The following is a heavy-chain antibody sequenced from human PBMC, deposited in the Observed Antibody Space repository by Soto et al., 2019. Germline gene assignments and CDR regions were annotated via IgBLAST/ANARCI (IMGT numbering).Heavy chain of an antibody. D-gene: IGHD6-13*01. V-gene: IGHV3-53*01. CDR2: IYSGGST. Sequence: GGSLRLSCAASGPTVSSNYMSWVRQAPGKGLEWVSVIYSGGSTYYADSVKGRFTISRDNSKNTLYLQMNSLRAEDTAVYYCAREVPYSSSCYFDYWGQGTLVTVSS. J-gene: IGHJ4*02. CDR3: AREVPYSSSCYFDY. CDR1: GPTVSSNY.